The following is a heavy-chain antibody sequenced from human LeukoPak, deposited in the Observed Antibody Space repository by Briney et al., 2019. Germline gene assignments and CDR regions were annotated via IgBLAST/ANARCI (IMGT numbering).Heavy chain of an antibody. D-gene: IGHD3-9*01. J-gene: IGHJ4*02. CDR3: ARRRRAYFDWLLSYFDY. CDR1: GGSFSGYY. V-gene: IGHV4-34*01. Sequence: PSETLSLTCAVYGGSFSGYYWSWIRQPPGKGLEWIGEINHSGSTNYNPSLKSRVTISVDTSKNQFSLKLSSVTAADTAVYYCARRRRAYFDWLLSYFDYWGQGTLVTVSS. CDR2: INHSGST.